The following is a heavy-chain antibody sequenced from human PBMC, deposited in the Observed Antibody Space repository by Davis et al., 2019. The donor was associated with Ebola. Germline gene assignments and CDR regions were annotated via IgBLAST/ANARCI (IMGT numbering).Heavy chain of an antibody. CDR1: GASITNHF. CDR2: IHHSGST. CDR3: VRTAESTLVFDY. Sequence: PSETLSLTCTVSGASITNHFWNWIRQTPGKGLEWVGYIHHSGSTNYTPSLKSRLSMSVDVSKNQFSLELSSVTAADTAVYYCVRTAESTLVFDYWGQGALVTVSS. J-gene: IGHJ4*02. V-gene: IGHV4-59*03. D-gene: IGHD7-27*01.